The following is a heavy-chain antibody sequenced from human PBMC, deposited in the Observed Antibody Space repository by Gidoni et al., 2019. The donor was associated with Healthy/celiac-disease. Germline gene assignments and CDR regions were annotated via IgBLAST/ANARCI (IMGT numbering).Heavy chain of an antibody. CDR3: ARDLGWFRDTGDYYYYGMDV. D-gene: IGHD3-10*01. CDR1: GGSISIGDYY. Sequence: QAQLQASGPGLVKPSQTLSLTCTVPGGSISIGDYYWSWIRQPPGKGLEWIGYIYYRGSTYYNPSLKSRVTISVDTSKNQFSLKLSSVTAADTAVYYCARDLGWFRDTGDYYYYGMDVWGQGTTVTVSS. J-gene: IGHJ6*02. CDR2: IYYRGST. V-gene: IGHV4-30-4*01.